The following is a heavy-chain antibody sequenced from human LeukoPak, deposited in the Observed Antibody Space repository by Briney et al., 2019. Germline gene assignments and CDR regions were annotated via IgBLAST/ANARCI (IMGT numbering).Heavy chain of an antibody. CDR3: ARDPYDFWSGYLAGMDV. D-gene: IGHD3-3*01. CDR2: IYYSGST. V-gene: IGHV4-61*01. Sequence: SETLSLTCTVSGGSISSSSYYWSWIRQPPGKGLEWIGYIYYSGSTNYNPSLKSRVTISVDTSKNQFSLKLSSVTAADTAVYYCARDPYDFWSGYLAGMDVWGQGTTVTVSS. CDR1: GGSISSSSYY. J-gene: IGHJ6*02.